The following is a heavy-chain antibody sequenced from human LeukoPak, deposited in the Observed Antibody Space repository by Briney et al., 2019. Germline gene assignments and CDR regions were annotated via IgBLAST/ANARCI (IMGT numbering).Heavy chain of an antibody. CDR1: GFTFSDYT. J-gene: IGHJ4*02. Sequence: GGSLRLSCAASGFTFSDYTINWVRQAPGKGLEWVSGLSGSGGTTYYADSVKGRFTISRDNSKNTLYLQMNSLRAEDTAVYYCAKGPNDYGDYELDYWGQGTLVTVSS. D-gene: IGHD4-17*01. CDR3: AKGPNDYGDYELDY. CDR2: LSGSGGTT. V-gene: IGHV3-23*01.